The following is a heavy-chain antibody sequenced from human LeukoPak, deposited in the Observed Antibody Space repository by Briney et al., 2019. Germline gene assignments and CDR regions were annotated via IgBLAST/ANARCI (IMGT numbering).Heavy chain of an antibody. CDR2: ISGSGGST. CDR1: GFTFSSYA. V-gene: IGHV3-23*01. J-gene: IGHJ4*02. D-gene: IGHD3-3*01. Sequence: PGRSLRLSCAASGFTFSSYAMSWVRQAPGKGLEWVSAISGSGGSTYYADSVKGRFTISRDNSKNTLYLQMNSLRAEDTAVYYCAKEGNYDFWSGYYTSPIDYWGQGTLVTVSS. CDR3: AKEGNYDFWSGYYTSPIDY.